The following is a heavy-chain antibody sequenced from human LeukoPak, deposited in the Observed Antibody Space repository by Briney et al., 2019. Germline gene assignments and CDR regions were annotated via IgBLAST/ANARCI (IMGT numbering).Heavy chain of an antibody. CDR1: GYTFTSYG. D-gene: IGHD6-13*01. CDR3: ARDGGARSSWYGGNFDY. CDR2: ISAYNGNT. V-gene: IGHV1-18*01. J-gene: IGHJ4*02. Sequence: ASVKVSCKASGYTFTSYGISWVRQAPGQGLEWMGWISAYNGNTNSAQKVQGRVTMTTDTSTSTAYMELRSLRAEDTAVYYCARDGGARSSWYGGNFDYWGQGTLVTVSS.